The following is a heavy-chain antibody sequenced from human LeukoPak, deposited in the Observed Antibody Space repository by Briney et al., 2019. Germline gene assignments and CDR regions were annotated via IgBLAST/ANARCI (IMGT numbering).Heavy chain of an antibody. CDR3: AREGLAGAPIDY. D-gene: IGHD7-27*01. J-gene: IGHJ4*02. Sequence: GGSLRLSCAASGFTFSSYSMNWVRQAPGKGLEWVSSISSSSSYIYYADSVKGRFTISRDNAKNSLYLQMNSLRAEDTAVYYCAREGLAGAPIDYWGQGTLVTVSS. CDR2: ISSSSSYI. V-gene: IGHV3-21*01. CDR1: GFTFSSYS.